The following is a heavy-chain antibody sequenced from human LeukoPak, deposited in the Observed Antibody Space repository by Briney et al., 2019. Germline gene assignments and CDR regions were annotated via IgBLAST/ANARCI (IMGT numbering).Heavy chain of an antibody. CDR1: GFTFSSYW. Sequence: GGSLRLSCVVSGFTFSSYWMSWVRQAPGKGLEWVANIKQDGSEKYYVDSVKGRFTISRDNAKNSLYLQMNSLRAEDTAVYYCARGDKFSGDYWGQGTLVTVSS. CDR3: ARGDKFSGDY. CDR2: IKQDGSEK. D-gene: IGHD2-15*01. V-gene: IGHV3-7*04. J-gene: IGHJ4*02.